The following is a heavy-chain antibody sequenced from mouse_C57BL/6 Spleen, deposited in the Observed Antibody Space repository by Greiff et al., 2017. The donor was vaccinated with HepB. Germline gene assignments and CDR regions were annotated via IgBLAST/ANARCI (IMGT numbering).Heavy chain of an antibody. CDR2: IDPSDSET. CDR3: ARGFLITTVVEGGDYFDY. J-gene: IGHJ2*01. Sequence: VQLQQPGAELVRPGSSVKLSCKASGYTFTSYWMHWVKQRPIQGLEWIGNIDPSDSETHYNQKFKDKATLTVDKSSSTAYMQLSSLTSEDSAVYYCARGFLITTVVEGGDYFDYWGQGTTLTVSS. V-gene: IGHV1-52*01. CDR1: GYTFTSYW. D-gene: IGHD1-1*01.